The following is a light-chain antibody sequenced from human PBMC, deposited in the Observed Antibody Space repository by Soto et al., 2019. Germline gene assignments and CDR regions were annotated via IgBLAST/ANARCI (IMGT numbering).Light chain of an antibody. Sequence: QSALTQPPSASGSPGQSVTISCTGTSSDVGGCKFVSWYQQYPGKAPKLIIYEVSKRPSGVPDRFSGFKSGNTASLTVSGLRAEDEDDYYCSSCAGSNNPYVFGTGTNVTVL. V-gene: IGLV2-8*01. CDR2: EVS. J-gene: IGLJ1*01. CDR3: SSCAGSNNPYV. CDR1: SSDVGGCKF.